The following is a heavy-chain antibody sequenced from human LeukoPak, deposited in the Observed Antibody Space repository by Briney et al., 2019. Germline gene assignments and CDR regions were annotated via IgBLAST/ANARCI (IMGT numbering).Heavy chain of an antibody. CDR3: ARRGYSYGYAHLFDY. D-gene: IGHD5-18*01. CDR1: GGSISSYY. J-gene: IGHJ4*02. V-gene: IGHV4-59*05. Sequence: SETLSLTCTVSGGSISSYYWSWIRQPPGKGLEWIGSIYYSGRTYYNPSLKSRVTISVDTSKNQFSLKLSSVTAADTAVYYCARRGYSYGYAHLFDYWGQGTLVTVSS. CDR2: IYYSGRT.